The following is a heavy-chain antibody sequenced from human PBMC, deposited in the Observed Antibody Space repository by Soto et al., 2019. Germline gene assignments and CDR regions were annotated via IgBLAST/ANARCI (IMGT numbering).Heavy chain of an antibody. CDR1: GFTFSSYA. Sequence: GGSLRLSGAASGFTFSSYAMSWVRQAPGRGLEWVSAISGSGGSTYYADSVKGRFTISRDNSKNTLYLQMNSLRAEDTAVYYCAKSHEFGVVILYYFYYWGQGTLVTVSS. D-gene: IGHD3-3*01. CDR3: AKSHEFGVVILYYFYY. J-gene: IGHJ4*02. V-gene: IGHV3-23*01. CDR2: ISGSGGST.